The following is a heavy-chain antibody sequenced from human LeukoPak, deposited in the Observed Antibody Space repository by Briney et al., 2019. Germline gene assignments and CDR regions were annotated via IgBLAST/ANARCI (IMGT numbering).Heavy chain of an antibody. J-gene: IGHJ5*02. CDR1: GFTFSSYG. CDR2: ISYDGSNK. Sequence: GGSLRLSCAASGFTFSSYGMHWVRQAPGKGLEWVAVISYDGSNKYCADSVKGRFTISRDNSKNTLYLQMDSLRAEDTAVYYCAKEDGEITMVRGVMWFDPWGQGTLVTVSS. V-gene: IGHV3-30*18. D-gene: IGHD3-10*01. CDR3: AKEDGEITMVRGVMWFDP.